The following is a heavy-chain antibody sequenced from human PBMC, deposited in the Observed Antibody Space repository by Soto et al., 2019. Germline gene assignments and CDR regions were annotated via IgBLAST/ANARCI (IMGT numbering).Heavy chain of an antibody. D-gene: IGHD2-15*01. J-gene: IGHJ6*02. V-gene: IGHV3-7*01. CDR3: ARRGRRSGLYYYYGMDV. CDR1: GFTFSSYC. CDR2: IKQDGSEK. Sequence: SLRLSCAASGFTFSSYCMSWVRQAPGKGLEWVANIKQDGSEKYYVDSVKGRFTISRDNAKNSLYLQMNSLRAEDTAVYYCARRGRRSGLYYYYGMDVWGQGTTVTVSS.